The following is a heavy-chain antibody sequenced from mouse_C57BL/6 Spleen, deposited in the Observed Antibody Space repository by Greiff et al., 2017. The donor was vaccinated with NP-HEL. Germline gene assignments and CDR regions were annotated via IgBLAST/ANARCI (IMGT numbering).Heavy chain of an antibody. Sequence: LVESGAELVRPGASVTLSCKASGYTFTDYEMHWVKQTPVHGLEWIGAIDPETGGTAYNQKFKGKAILTADKSSSTAYMELRSLTSEDSAVYYCTRVYDSDYAMDYWGQGTSVTVSS. V-gene: IGHV1-15*01. CDR3: TRVYDSDYAMDY. J-gene: IGHJ4*01. CDR1: GYTFTDYE. D-gene: IGHD2-3*01. CDR2: IDPETGGT.